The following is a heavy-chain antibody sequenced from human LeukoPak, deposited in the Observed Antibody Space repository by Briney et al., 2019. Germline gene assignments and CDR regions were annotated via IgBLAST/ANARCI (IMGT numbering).Heavy chain of an antibody. CDR3: ARGGEYSSSWYGNLNY. CDR1: GFTFSDHY. V-gene: IGHV3-11*01. J-gene: IGHJ4*02. CDR2: ISSSGSTI. Sequence: GGSLRLSCAASGFTFSDHYMSWIRQAPGKGLEWVSYISSSGSTIYYADSVKGRFTISRDNAKNSLYLQMNSLRAEDMAVYYCARGGEYSSSWYGNLNYWGQGTLVTVSS. D-gene: IGHD6-13*01.